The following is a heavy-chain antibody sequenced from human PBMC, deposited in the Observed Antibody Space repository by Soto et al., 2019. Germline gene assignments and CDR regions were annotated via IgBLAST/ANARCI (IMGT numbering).Heavy chain of an antibody. CDR2: ISYNGSNK. CDR1: GFTLSSFA. CDR3: ARAGLAVAGKGIDY. Sequence: QVQLVESGGGVVQPGRSWRPSCAASGFTLSSFALHWVRQAPGKGLEWVAVISYNGSNKYYADSVKGRFTISRDNSKNTLYLQMNSLRAEDTAVYYCARAGLAVAGKGIDYWGQGTLVTVSS. V-gene: IGHV3-30-3*01. J-gene: IGHJ4*02. D-gene: IGHD6-19*01.